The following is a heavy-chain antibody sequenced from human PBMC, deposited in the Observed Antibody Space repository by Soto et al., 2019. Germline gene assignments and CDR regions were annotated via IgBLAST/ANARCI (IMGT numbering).Heavy chain of an antibody. CDR2: IYYSGST. D-gene: IGHD5-12*01. CDR3: ARSRDGYIFDY. CDR1: VGSVISGGYY. J-gene: IGHJ4*02. V-gene: IGHV4-31*03. Sequence: TLSVTGTVSVGSVISGGYYWSWVRQHPGKGLEWIGYIYYSGSTYYNPSLKSRVTISVDTSKNQFSLKLSSVTAADTAVYYCARSRDGYIFDYWGQGTLVTVSS.